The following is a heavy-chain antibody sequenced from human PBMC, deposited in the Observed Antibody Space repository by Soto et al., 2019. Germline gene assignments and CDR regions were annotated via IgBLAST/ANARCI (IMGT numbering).Heavy chain of an antibody. D-gene: IGHD3-22*01. J-gene: IGHJ4*02. Sequence: GASVKVSCKASGGTFNSYAISWVRQAPGQGLEWMGGIIPIFGTADYAQKFQGRVTSTAVESSSTAYMELSSLRSEDTAVYYCASHYDSGGYYYRGLDYWGQGTLVTVSS. V-gene: IGHV1-69*13. CDR1: GGTFNSYA. CDR3: ASHYDSGGYYYRGLDY. CDR2: IIPIFGTA.